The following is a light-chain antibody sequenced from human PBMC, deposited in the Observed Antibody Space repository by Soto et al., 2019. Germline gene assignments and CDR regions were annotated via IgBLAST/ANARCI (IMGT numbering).Light chain of an antibody. CDR1: QTISSW. CDR3: QHYNSYSEA. CDR2: KAS. J-gene: IGKJ1*01. V-gene: IGKV1-5*03. Sequence: DIQMTQSPSSLSASVGYRVTITCRASQTISSWLEWYQQKPVKAPKLLPYKASTLTSGVPSRFRGSGSGTEFTLTISSLQPDDFATYYCQHYNSYSEAFGQGTKVDI.